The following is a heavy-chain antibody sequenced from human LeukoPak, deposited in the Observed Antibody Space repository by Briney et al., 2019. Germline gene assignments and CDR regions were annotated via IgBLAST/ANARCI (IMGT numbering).Heavy chain of an antibody. D-gene: IGHD5-12*01. CDR2: ISPSGST. CDR1: GGSFSDYY. J-gene: IGHJ3*02. V-gene: IGHV4-34*01. Sequence: PSETLSLTCAVYGGSFSDYYWSWIRQPPGKGLEWIGEISPSGSTNYSPSLKSRVTMSVDTSKNQFSLKLSSVAAADTAVYYCARPYSGYDYYAFDIWGQGTMVTVSS. CDR3: ARPYSGYDYYAFDI.